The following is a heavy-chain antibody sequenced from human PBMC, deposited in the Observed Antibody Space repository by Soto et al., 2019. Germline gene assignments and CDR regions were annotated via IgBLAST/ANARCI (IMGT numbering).Heavy chain of an antibody. Sequence: GASVKVSCKASGGTFSSYTISWVRQAPGQGLEWMGRIIPILGIANYAQKFQGRVTITADKSTSTAYMELSSLRSEDTAVYYCARDFTWAAARPIYYYYYMDVWGKGTTVTVSS. CDR2: IIPILGIA. J-gene: IGHJ6*03. CDR3: ARDFTWAAARPIYYYYYMDV. V-gene: IGHV1-69*04. CDR1: GGTFSSYT. D-gene: IGHD6-6*01.